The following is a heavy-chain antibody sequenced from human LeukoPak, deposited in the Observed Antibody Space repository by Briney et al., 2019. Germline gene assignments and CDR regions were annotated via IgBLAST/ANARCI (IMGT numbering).Heavy chain of an antibody. CDR1: GYTFTGYY. J-gene: IGHJ4*02. D-gene: IGHD3-22*01. CDR3: ARVSTGFYYDSSGYVGY. V-gene: IGHV1-2*02. CDR2: INPNSGGT. Sequence: GASVKVSCKASGYTFTGYYMHWVRQAPGQGLEWMGWINPNSGGTNYAQKFQGRVTMTRDTSISTAYMELSRLRSDDTAVYYCARVSTGFYYDSSGYVGYWGQGTLVTVSS.